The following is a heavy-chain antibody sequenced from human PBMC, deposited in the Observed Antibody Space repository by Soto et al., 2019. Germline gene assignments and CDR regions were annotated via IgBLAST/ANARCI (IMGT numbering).Heavy chain of an antibody. D-gene: IGHD3-22*01. Sequence: SGKISCKASGTTSSSSAISWVRQAPGQGLEWMGGIIPIFGTANYAQKFQGRVTITADKSTSTAYMELSSLRSEDTAVYYCECKDSIGYSDLDSWGLGTLAPV. CDR2: IIPIFGTA. CDR1: GTTSSSSA. CDR3: ECKDSIGYSDLDS. J-gene: IGHJ4*02. V-gene: IGHV1-69*06.